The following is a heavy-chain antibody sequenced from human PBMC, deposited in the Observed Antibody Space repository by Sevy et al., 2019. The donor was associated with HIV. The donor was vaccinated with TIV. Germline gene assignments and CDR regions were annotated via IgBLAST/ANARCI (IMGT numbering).Heavy chain of an antibody. CDR1: EFTFSSYA. J-gene: IGHJ4*02. Sequence: GGSLRLSCAASEFTFSSYAMHWVRQAPGKGLEWVAVISYDGSNKYYADSVKGRFTISRDNSKNTLYLQMNSLRAEDTAVYYCARQGRPSHCSGGSCYYFDYWGQGTLVTVSS. D-gene: IGHD2-15*01. V-gene: IGHV3-30-3*01. CDR2: ISYDGSNK. CDR3: ARQGRPSHCSGGSCYYFDY.